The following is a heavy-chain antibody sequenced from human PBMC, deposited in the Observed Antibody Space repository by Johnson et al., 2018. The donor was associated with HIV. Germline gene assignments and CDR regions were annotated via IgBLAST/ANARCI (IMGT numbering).Heavy chain of an antibody. J-gene: IGHJ3*02. D-gene: IGHD1-1*01. CDR1: GFTFSNYG. V-gene: IGHV3-30*03. CDR2: ILYRGSNK. Sequence: QEKLVESGGGVVQPGRSLRLSCAASGFTFSNYGMHWVRQAPGKGLEWVAVILYRGSNKYYADSVKGRFTISRDNSKNTLYLQMNSLRVEDTAVYYCARDAAKLEEDDAFDIWGQGTMVTVSS. CDR3: ARDAAKLEEDDAFDI.